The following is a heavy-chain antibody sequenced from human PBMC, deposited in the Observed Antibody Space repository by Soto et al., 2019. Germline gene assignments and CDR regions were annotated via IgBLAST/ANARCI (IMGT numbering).Heavy chain of an antibody. V-gene: IGHV3-21*01. Sequence: GSLRLSCAASGFTFSSYSMNWVRQAPGKGLEWVSSISSSSSYIYYADSVKGRFTISRDNAKNSLYLQMNSLRAEDTAVYYCARRLGIAARNYYYGMDVWGQGTTVTVSS. CDR3: ARRLGIAARNYYYGMDV. D-gene: IGHD6-6*01. J-gene: IGHJ6*02. CDR1: GFTFSSYS. CDR2: ISSSSSYI.